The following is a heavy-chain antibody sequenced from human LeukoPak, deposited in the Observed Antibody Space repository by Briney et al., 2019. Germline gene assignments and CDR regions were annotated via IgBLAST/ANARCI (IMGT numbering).Heavy chain of an antibody. CDR3: ARSVTPPYYDEGGVFDY. D-gene: IGHD3-22*01. J-gene: IGHJ4*02. V-gene: IGHV4-34*01. CDR1: GGSFSGYY. Sequence: SETLSLTCAVYGGSFSGYYWSWIRQPPGKGLEWIGEINHSGSTNYNPSLKSRVTISVDTSKNQFSLKLSSVTAADTAVYYCARSVTPPYYDEGGVFDYWGQGTLVTVSS. CDR2: INHSGST.